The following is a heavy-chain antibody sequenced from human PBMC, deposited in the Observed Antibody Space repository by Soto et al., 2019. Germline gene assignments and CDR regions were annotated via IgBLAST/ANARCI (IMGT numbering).Heavy chain of an antibody. Sequence: QVQLVQSGAEVKKPGSSVKVSCKASGSTFSSYTISWVRQAPGQGLEWMGRIIPILGRANYAQKFQDRVTITADKSTRTAYMELSSLRPEDTAEYYCARDRHYGDYEDYWGQGPLVTVSS. J-gene: IGHJ4*02. CDR2: IIPILGRA. V-gene: IGHV1-69*08. CDR3: ARDRHYGDYEDY. CDR1: GSTFSSYT. D-gene: IGHD4-17*01.